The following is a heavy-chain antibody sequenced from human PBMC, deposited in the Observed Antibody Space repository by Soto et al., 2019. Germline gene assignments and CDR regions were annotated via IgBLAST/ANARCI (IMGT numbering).Heavy chain of an antibody. J-gene: IGHJ4*02. D-gene: IGHD6-19*01. V-gene: IGHV3-9*01. CDR3: AKATDSSGWYYFDY. CDR2: ISWNSGSI. CDR1: VCAFEGDA. Sequence: SRGLSGAGSVCAFEGDARQWVGQGPGKGLEWVSGISWNSGSIGYADSVKGRFTISRDNAKNSLYLQMNSLRAEDTALYYCAKATDSSGWYYFDYWGQGTLVTVSS.